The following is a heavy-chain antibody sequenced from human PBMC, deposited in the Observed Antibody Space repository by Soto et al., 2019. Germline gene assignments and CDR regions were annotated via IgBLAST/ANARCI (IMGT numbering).Heavy chain of an antibody. V-gene: IGHV3-23*01. CDR3: VKNSGWFNT. J-gene: IGHJ5*02. CDR2: IDGSGGIT. Sequence: QLLQSGGGLVQPGGSLTLSCAASGFTFGTTDMSWVRQAPGEVLEWVSTIDGSGGITYYADSVKGRFTISRDNFRNTVYLQMNSLRGDDTALYYCVKNSGWFNTWGQGALVTVSS. D-gene: IGHD3-10*01. CDR1: GFTFGTTD.